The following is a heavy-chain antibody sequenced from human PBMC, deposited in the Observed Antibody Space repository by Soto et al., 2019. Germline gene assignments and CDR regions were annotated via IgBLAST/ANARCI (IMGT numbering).Heavy chain of an antibody. Sequence: GGSLTLSCAPAGFTFNNYGMHWVRQAPGKGLEWVAFISIDGNHKYYADSVKGRFTISRDNSNNMLYLQMDSLTTEDTAVYYCAKDGAPRYCSRSSCHPAGAYWGQGTLVTVSS. CDR2: ISIDGNHK. J-gene: IGHJ4*02. V-gene: IGHV3-30*02. CDR1: GFTFNNYG. D-gene: IGHD2-15*01. CDR3: AKDGAPRYCSRSSCHPAGAY.